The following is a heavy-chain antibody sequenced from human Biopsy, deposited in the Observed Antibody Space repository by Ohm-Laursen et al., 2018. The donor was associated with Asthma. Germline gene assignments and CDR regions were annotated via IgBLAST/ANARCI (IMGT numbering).Heavy chain of an antibody. J-gene: IGHJ3*02. Sequence: TLSLTCRVSGGSISSGGYYWSWIRQHPGKGLEWIGYIYDSGSTYCNPSLKSRLTITVDPSKNQFSLKVTSVTAADTAVYYCARPITGTRNAFDIWGQGTMVTVSS. V-gene: IGHV4-31*03. D-gene: IGHD1-20*01. CDR1: GGSISSGGYY. CDR3: ARPITGTRNAFDI. CDR2: IYDSGST.